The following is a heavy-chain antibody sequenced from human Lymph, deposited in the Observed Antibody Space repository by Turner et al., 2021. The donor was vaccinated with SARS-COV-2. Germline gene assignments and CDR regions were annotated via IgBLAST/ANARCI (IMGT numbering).Heavy chain of an antibody. CDR3: ARDLGPLAFDI. CDR2: IYIGGTT. CDR1: GFPVSSNY. J-gene: IGHJ3*02. Sequence: EVKLVETGGGLIQPGGSLGLSCAASGFPVSSNYMSWVRQAPGKGLEWVSVIYIGGTTYYADSVKGRFTISRDNSKNTLYLQMNSLRAEDTAVYYCARDLGPLAFDIWGQGTMVTVSS. V-gene: IGHV3-53*02.